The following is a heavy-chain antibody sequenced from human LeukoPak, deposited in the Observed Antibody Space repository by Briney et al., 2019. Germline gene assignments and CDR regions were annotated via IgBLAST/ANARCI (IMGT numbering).Heavy chain of an antibody. CDR3: ARDGPALGYCSSTSCYSFDY. J-gene: IGHJ4*02. V-gene: IGHV4-59*12. CDR1: GGSISSYY. D-gene: IGHD2-2*01. CDR2: IYYSGST. Sequence: PSETLSLTCTVSGGSISSYYWSWIRQPPGKGLEWIGYIYYSGSTNYNPSLKSRVTISVDTSKNQFSLKLSSVTAADTAVYYCARDGPALGYCSSTSCYSFDYWGQGTLVTVSS.